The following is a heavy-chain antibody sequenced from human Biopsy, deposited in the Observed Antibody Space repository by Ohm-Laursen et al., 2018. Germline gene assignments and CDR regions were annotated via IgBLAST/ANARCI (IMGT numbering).Heavy chain of an antibody. CDR2: ISEHSSHI. CDR1: GFSVSSYD. J-gene: IGHJ6*02. D-gene: IGHD6-6*01. CDR3: ARDSSRRAREGGMDV. V-gene: IGHV3-21*01. Sequence: GSLRLSCPASGFSVSSYDMNRVRQAPGKGLEWISYISEHSSHIYDADSVRGRFTAARDIAKSSLYLQLNSLRVEDTAVYYCARDSSRRAREGGMDVWGQGTTVTVSS.